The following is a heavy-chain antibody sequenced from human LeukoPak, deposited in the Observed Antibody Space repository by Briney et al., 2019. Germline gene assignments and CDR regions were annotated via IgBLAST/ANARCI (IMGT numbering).Heavy chain of an antibody. CDR3: ARDKGGSTSTDFDY. CDR1: GYSISSGYY. CDR2: IYHSGST. J-gene: IGHJ4*02. D-gene: IGHD2/OR15-2a*01. Sequence: PSETLSLTCTVSGYSISSGYYWGWIRQPPGKWLEWIGSIYHSGSTYYNPSLKSRVTISVDTSKNQFSLKLSSVTAADTAVYYCARDKGGSTSTDFDYWGQGTLVTVSS. V-gene: IGHV4-38-2*02.